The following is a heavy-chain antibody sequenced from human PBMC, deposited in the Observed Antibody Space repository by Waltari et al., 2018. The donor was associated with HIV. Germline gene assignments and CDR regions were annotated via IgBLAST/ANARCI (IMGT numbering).Heavy chain of an antibody. Sequence: QITLKESGPTLVKPTQTLTLTCTFSGFSLSTSGVGVGWIRQPPGKALEWLALIYWNDDKRYSPSLKSRLTITKDTSKNQVVLTMTNMDPVDTATYYCAHRQVAAAGPYYFDYWGQGTLVTVSS. CDR2: IYWNDDK. V-gene: IGHV2-5*01. D-gene: IGHD6-13*01. J-gene: IGHJ4*02. CDR1: GFSLSTSGVG. CDR3: AHRQVAAAGPYYFDY.